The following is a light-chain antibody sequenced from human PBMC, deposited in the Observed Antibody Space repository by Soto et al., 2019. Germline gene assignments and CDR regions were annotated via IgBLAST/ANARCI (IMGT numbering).Light chain of an antibody. CDR3: QQSYSTHWT. V-gene: IGKV1-39*01. Sequence: DIQMTQSPSSLSASVGDRVTITCRASQSISSYLNWYQQKPGKAPKLLIYAASSLHSGVPSRFSGSGSGTDFTLTISSLQPEEFVTYYCQQSYSTHWTFGQGTKVEIK. J-gene: IGKJ1*01. CDR1: QSISSY. CDR2: AAS.